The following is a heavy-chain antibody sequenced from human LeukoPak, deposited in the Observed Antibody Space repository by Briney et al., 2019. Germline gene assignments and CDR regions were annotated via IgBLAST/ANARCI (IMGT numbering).Heavy chain of an antibody. Sequence: GGSLRLSCVASGFTFSTFGMSWVRQAPGKGLEWVSAITGSGGNTEYADSVKGRFTISRDNSKNTLFLQMNSLRAEDTAVYYCGKSGSYWYYFDSGGRGPRVTVP. CDR3: GKSGSYWYYFDS. J-gene: IGHJ4*02. CDR1: GFTFSTFG. CDR2: ITGSGGNT. V-gene: IGHV3-23*01. D-gene: IGHD3-10*01.